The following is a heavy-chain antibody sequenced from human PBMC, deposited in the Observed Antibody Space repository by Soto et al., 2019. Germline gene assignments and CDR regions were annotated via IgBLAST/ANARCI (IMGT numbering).Heavy chain of an antibody. CDR2: IYESGSS. J-gene: IGHJ4*02. Sequence: SETLSLTCAVSGGSIGRTNWWIWFLQPPGKGLEWIGEIYESGSSNYNPSVKSRVTISIDKSNSQFSLKLRSLTAADTAIYYCASRIVGSSTYYFDSWGQGALVTVSS. CDR1: GGSIGRTNW. CDR3: ASRIVGSSTYYFDS. V-gene: IGHV4-4*02. D-gene: IGHD1-26*01.